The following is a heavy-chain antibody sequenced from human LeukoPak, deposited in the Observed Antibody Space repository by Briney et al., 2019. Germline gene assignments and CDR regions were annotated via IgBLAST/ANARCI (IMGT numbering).Heavy chain of an antibody. V-gene: IGHV3-21*01. J-gene: IGHJ4*02. CDR3: ASGSDSSGYYPVSFDY. Sequence: GGSLRLSCAASGFTFSSYWMNWVRQAPGKGLEWVSSISSSSSYIYYADSVKGRFTISSDNAKNSLYLQMNSLRAEDTAVYYCASGSDSSGYYPVSFDYWGQGTLVTVSS. D-gene: IGHD3-22*01. CDR2: ISSSSSYI. CDR1: GFTFSSYW.